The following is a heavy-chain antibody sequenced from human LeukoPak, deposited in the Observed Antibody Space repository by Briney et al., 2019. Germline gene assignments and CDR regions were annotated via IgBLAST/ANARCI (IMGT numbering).Heavy chain of an antibody. CDR2: INHSGST. Sequence: SETLSLTCAVYGGSFSDYYWSWIRQPPGKGLEWVGEINHSGSTNYNPSLKSRVTISVDTSKIQFSLKLNSVTAADTAMYYCARTRGYSYAYFDYWGQGTLVTVSS. V-gene: IGHV4-34*01. J-gene: IGHJ4*02. CDR3: ARTRGYSYAYFDY. D-gene: IGHD5-18*01. CDR1: GGSFSDYY.